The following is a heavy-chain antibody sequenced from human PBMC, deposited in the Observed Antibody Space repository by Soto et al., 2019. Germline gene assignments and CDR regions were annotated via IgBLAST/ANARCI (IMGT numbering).Heavy chain of an antibody. D-gene: IGHD3-3*01. CDR3: ARILSRGYDFWSGYYTGTFDY. J-gene: IGHJ4*02. CDR1: GGSFSGYY. Sequence: PSETLSLTCAVYGGSFSGYYWSWIRQPPEKGLEWNGEINHSGSTNYNTTLKRQVTISVDTSKNQFSLQLNSVTPEDTAVYYCARILSRGYDFWSGYYTGTFDYWGQGTLVTVSS. V-gene: IGHV4-34*01. CDR2: INHSGST.